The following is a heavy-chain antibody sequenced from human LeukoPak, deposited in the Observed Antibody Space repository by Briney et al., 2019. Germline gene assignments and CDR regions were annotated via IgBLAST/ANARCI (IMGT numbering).Heavy chain of an antibody. CDR2: ISYDGSNK. Sequence: PGGSLRLSCAASGFTFSSYGMHWVRQAPGKGLEWVAVISYDGSNKYYADSVKGRFTISRDNSKNTLYLQMNSLRAEDTAVYYCAKVDYDSSGSDYWGQGTLVTVSS. J-gene: IGHJ4*02. CDR1: GFTFSSYG. CDR3: AKVDYDSSGSDY. V-gene: IGHV3-30*18. D-gene: IGHD3-22*01.